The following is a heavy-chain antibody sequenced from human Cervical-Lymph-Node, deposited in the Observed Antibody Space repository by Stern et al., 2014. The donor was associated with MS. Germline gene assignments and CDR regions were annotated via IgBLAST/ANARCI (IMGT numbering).Heavy chain of an antibody. J-gene: IGHJ5*02. Sequence: VQLVESGAEVKKPGSSVNVSCKASGGTFSSSYAITWMRQAPGQGLEWMGRIIPILGLPNYAQKFQGRVTITADTSTSTAYMELSSLRSEDTAVYYCARGVVSNRAAATQHNLFDPWGQGTLVTVS. D-gene: IGHD2-15*01. V-gene: IGHV1-69*09. CDR3: ARGVVSNRAAATQHNLFDP. CDR2: IIPILGLP. CDR1: GGTFSSSYA.